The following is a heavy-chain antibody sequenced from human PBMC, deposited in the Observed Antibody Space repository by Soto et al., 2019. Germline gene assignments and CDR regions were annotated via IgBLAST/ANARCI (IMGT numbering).Heavy chain of an antibody. CDR1: GFTFSSYS. D-gene: IGHD3-10*01. CDR2: ISSSSSYI. V-gene: IGHV3-21*01. CDR3: ARDGSGVPPYYGMDV. J-gene: IGHJ6*02. Sequence: GGSLRLSCAASGFTFSSYSMNWVRQAPGKGLEWVSSISSSSSYIYYADSVKGRSTISRDNAKNSLYLQMNSLRAEDTAVYYCARDGSGVPPYYGMDVWGQGTTVTVSS.